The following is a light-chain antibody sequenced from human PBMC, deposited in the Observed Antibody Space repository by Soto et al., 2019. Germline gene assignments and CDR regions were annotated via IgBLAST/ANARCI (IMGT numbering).Light chain of an antibody. CDR2: AAS. V-gene: IGKV1-6*01. CDR1: QGIGND. Sequence: AIQMTQSPSSLSVSVGDRVTITCRASQGIGNDVGWYQQKPEKAPKLLIYAASSLQSGVPSRFSGSRSGTDFTLTISSLQPEDFATYYCLQDHNYPLTFGGGTKVEIK. J-gene: IGKJ4*01. CDR3: LQDHNYPLT.